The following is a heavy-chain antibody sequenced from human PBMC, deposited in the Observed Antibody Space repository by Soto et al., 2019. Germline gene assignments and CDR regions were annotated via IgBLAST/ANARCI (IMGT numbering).Heavy chain of an antibody. CDR3: VSGVAEDRFEF. CDR1: RNTFNIFA. J-gene: IGHJ4*02. D-gene: IGHD2-8*01. V-gene: IGHV1-69*01. CDR2: IVPLSRTA. Sequence: QVQLVQSGAELRKPGSSVKVSCQASRNTFNIFAFSCVRQAPGQGLHFVGGIVPLSRTAKSAHEFQDRVTLTADESTSTIYMELRTLQSDDTAIFYCVSGVAEDRFEFWGQGTLVTVSS.